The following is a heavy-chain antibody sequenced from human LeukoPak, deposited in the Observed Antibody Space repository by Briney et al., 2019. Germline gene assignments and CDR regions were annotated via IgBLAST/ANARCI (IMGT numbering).Heavy chain of an antibody. CDR2: ISYDGSNK. CDR3: AKGEYSGYDYFDY. V-gene: IGHV3-30*18. CDR1: GFTFSSYG. J-gene: IGHJ4*02. D-gene: IGHD5-12*01. Sequence: GGSLRLSCAASGFTFSSYGMHWVRQAPGKGLEWVAVISYDGSNKYYADSVKGRFTFSRDNSKNTLYLQMNSLRAEDTAVYYCAKGEYSGYDYFDYWGQGTLVTVSS.